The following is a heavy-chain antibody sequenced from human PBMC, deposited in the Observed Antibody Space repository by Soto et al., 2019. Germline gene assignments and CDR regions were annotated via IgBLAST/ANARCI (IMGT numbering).Heavy chain of an antibody. CDR3: ARENYGPRPHFDY. CDR2: ISAYNGNT. CDR1: GYTFTSYG. V-gene: IGHV1-18*01. J-gene: IGHJ4*02. D-gene: IGHD3-10*01. Sequence: ASVTVSCQTSGYTFTSYGISWVRQAPGQGLEWMGWISAYNGNTNYAQKLQGRVTMTTDTSTSTAYMELRSLRSDDTAVYYCARENYGPRPHFDYWGQGTLVTVSS.